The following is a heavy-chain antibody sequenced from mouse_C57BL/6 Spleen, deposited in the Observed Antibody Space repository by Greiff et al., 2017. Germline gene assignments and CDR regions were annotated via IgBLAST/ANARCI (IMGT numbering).Heavy chain of an antibody. Sequence: VQLQQSGAVLVKPGASVKISCKASGYALSRYWMNWVKQRPGTGLEWIGQIYSGDGETNYNGKFKGKATLTADKSSSTAYMQIRSLTSEDAAVYFSAKKQLRLHFDYWGQGTTLTVSS. V-gene: IGHV1-80*01. CDR3: AKKQLRLHFDY. D-gene: IGHD3-2*02. J-gene: IGHJ2*01. CDR1: GYALSRYW. CDR2: IYSGDGET.